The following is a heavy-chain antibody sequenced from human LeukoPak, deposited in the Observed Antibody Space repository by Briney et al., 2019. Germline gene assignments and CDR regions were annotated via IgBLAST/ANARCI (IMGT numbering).Heavy chain of an antibody. V-gene: IGHV3-30*02. J-gene: IGHJ3*02. CDR1: GFTFSGYG. CDR3: AKDPLGYCSSTSCYRDAFDI. CDR2: IRYDGSNK. Sequence: PGGSLRLSCAASGFTFSGYGMHWVRQAPGKGLEWVAFIRYDGSNKYYADSVKGRFTISRDNSKNTLYLQMNSLRAEDTAVYYCAKDPLGYCSSTSCYRDAFDIWGQGTMVTVSS. D-gene: IGHD2-2*01.